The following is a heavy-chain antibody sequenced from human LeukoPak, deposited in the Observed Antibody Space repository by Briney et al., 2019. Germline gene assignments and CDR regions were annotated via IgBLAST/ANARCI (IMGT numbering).Heavy chain of an antibody. CDR2: IYYTGST. J-gene: IGHJ3*02. D-gene: IGHD4-23*01. CDR1: GGSISSGGYY. V-gene: IGHV4-61*08. Sequence: PSQTLSLTCTVSGGSISSGGYYWSWIRQHPGKGLECIGYIYYTGSTNYNPSLKSRVSISVDTSKNQFSLKLSSVTAADTAVYYCARHRYGGNNDAFDIWGQGTMVTVSS. CDR3: ARHRYGGNNDAFDI.